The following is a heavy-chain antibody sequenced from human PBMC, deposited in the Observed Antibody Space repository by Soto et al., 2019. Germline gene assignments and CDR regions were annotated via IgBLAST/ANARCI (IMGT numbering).Heavy chain of an antibody. CDR1: GGSISSADYY. CDR2: FHSSGAT. J-gene: IGHJ4*01. D-gene: IGHD3-10*01. V-gene: IGHV4-30-4*01. CDR3: ASIWFGDFDY. Sequence: QVQLQESGPGLVKPSQTLSLTCTVSGGSISSADYYWSGIRQPPGKGLEWFGYFHSSGATYKDPTLESRVTISVDTSKNQISLKLDSVTAADTAVYYCASIWFGDFDYWGHGTLVTVSS.